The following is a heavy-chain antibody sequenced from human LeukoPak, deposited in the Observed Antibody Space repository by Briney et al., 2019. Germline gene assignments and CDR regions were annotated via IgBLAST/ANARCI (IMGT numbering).Heavy chain of an antibody. CDR3: ARGGYSYGHDAFDI. D-gene: IGHD5-18*01. Sequence: PGRSLRLSCAASGFTFSSYGWHWVRQAPGKGLEWVAVIWYDGSNKYYADSVKGRFTISRDNSKNTLYLQMNSLRAEDTAVYYCARGGYSYGHDAFDIWGQGTMVTVSS. CDR1: GFTFSSYG. V-gene: IGHV3-33*01. CDR2: IWYDGSNK. J-gene: IGHJ3*02.